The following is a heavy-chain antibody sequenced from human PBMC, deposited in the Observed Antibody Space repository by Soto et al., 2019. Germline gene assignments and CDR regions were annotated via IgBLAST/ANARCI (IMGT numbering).Heavy chain of an antibody. V-gene: IGHV3-74*01. Sequence: GGSLRLSCAPAQFSFSSYWMHWVRQVPGKGPAWVSRINHDGSKTEYADSVKGRFTISRDNTNNTLYLQMNSLRVGDTAMYYCVREPWGFSGTWYDYWGQGTLVTVSS. CDR1: QFSFSSYW. D-gene: IGHD6-19*01. CDR2: INHDGSKT. CDR3: VREPWGFSGTWYDY. J-gene: IGHJ4*02.